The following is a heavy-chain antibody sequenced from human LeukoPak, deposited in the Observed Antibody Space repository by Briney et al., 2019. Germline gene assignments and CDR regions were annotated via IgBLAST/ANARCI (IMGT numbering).Heavy chain of an antibody. Sequence: ASVKVSCKASGYSFSRYGIHWVRQAPGQGLEWMGWINTNTGNPTYAQGFTGRFVFSLETSVSTSYLQISSLKAEDTAVYYCARGRGSSARLGYYFYYIDVWGKGTTVTVSS. CDR2: INTNTGNP. CDR1: GYSFSRYG. CDR3: ARGRGSSARLGYYFYYIDV. V-gene: IGHV7-4-1*02. D-gene: IGHD1-26*01. J-gene: IGHJ6*03.